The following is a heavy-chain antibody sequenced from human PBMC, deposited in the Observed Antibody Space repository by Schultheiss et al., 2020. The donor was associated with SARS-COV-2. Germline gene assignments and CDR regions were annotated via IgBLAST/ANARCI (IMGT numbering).Heavy chain of an antibody. J-gene: IGHJ4*02. V-gene: IGHV3-33*01. D-gene: IGHD2-15*01. CDR1: GFTFSSYG. CDR3: ARELGLGYCSGGSCYIDY. Sequence: GESLKISCAASGFTFSSYGMHWVRQAPGKGLEWVEVIWYDGSNKYYADSVKGRFTISRDNSKNTLYLQMNSLRAEDTAVYYCARELGLGYCSGGSCYIDYWGQGTLVTVSS. CDR2: IWYDGSNK.